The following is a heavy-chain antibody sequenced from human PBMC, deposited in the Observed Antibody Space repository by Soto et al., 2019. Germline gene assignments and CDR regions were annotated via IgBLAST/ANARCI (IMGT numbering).Heavy chain of an antibody. J-gene: IGHJ5*02. Sequence: VQLVESGGGLVQPGGSLRLSCAASGLTFSAYDMHWVRQATGKGLEWVAAIGTQHDAYYPDSVKGQFTISRENAKNSLYLQMNSHGAGDKGVYYFARHASYGPWGGGWLDPWGQATLVTVSS. CDR1: GLTFSAYD. D-gene: IGHD3-16*01. CDR2: IGTQHDA. CDR3: ARHASYGPWGGGWLDP. V-gene: IGHV3-13*01.